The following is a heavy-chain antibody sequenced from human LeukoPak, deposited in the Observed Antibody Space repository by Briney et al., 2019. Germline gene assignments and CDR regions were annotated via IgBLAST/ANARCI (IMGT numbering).Heavy chain of an antibody. CDR1: GYTSTGYY. CDR2: INPNSGGT. CDR3: ARPQGTNSDFLTGNNCSAP. D-gene: IGHD3-9*01. Sequence: ASVKVSCKASGYTSTGYYMHWVRQAPGQGLEWMGWINPNSGGTNYAQKFQGRVTMTRDTSISTAYMELSRLRSDDTAVYYCARPQGTNSDFLTGNNCSAPGGKGPLAPVPS. J-gene: IGHJ5*02. V-gene: IGHV1-2*02.